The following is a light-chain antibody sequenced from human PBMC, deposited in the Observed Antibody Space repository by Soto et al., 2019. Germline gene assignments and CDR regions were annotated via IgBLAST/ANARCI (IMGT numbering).Light chain of an antibody. CDR2: GAS. CDR1: QSISSN. J-gene: IGKJ1*01. Sequence: EIVMTQSPATLSVSPGQRATLSCMASQSISSNLAWFQQKPGQAPKLLIYGASTRDTGVPARFTGSGSGTEFTLTISSLQSEDFAVYFCQQYNNWPPWTFGQGTKVDIK. CDR3: QQYNNWPPWT. V-gene: IGKV3-15*01.